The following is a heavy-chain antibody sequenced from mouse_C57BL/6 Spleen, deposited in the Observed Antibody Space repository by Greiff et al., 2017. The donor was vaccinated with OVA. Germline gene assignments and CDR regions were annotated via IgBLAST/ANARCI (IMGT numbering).Heavy chain of an antibody. CDR1: GYSFTGYF. J-gene: IGHJ3*01. CDR2: INPYNGDT. D-gene: IGHD2-2*01. Sequence: EVQGVESGPELVKPGDSVKISCKASGYSFTGYFMNWVMQSHGKSLEWIGRINPYNGDTFYNQKFKGKATLTVDKSSSTAHMELRSLTSEDSAVYYCARSKGYPAWFAYWGQGTLVTVSA. CDR3: ARSKGYPAWFAY. V-gene: IGHV1-20*01.